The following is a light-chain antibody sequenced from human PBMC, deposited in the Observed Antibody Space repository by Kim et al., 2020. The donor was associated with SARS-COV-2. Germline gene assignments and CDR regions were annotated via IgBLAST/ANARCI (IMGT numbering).Light chain of an antibody. J-gene: IGLJ1*01. V-gene: IGLV3-9*01. CDR1: NIGRKN. CDR3: HIWDSRSYV. CDR2: RDD. Sequence: SVALGQTAKITWWGSNIGRKNVRWYQQKPGQAPVLVIYRDDYRPSGIPERFSGSNSGNTATLTISRAQAGDEADYYCHIWDSRSYVFGTGTKVTVL.